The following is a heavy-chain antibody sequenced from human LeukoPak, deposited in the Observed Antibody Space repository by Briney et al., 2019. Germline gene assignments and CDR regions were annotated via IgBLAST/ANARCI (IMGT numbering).Heavy chain of an antibody. CDR3: ARCYDFWSGYLMNAWYYMDV. D-gene: IGHD3-3*01. J-gene: IGHJ6*03. CDR1: GYTFTSYG. CDR2: ISAYNGNT. Sequence: ASVKVSCKASGYTFTSYGISWVRQAPGQGLEWMGWISAYNGNTNYAQELQGRVTMTTDTSTSTAYMELRGLRSDDTAVYYCARCYDFWSGYLMNAWYYMDVWGKGTTVTVSS. V-gene: IGHV1-18*01.